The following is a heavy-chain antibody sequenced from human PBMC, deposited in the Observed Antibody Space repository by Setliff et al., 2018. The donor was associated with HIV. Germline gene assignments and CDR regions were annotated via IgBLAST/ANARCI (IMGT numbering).Heavy chain of an antibody. J-gene: IGHJ4*02. D-gene: IGHD3-10*01. V-gene: IGHV4-4*07. CDR3: ARHVRYSGSGSYSFDY. CDR1: GGSISSYY. Sequence: SETLSLTCTVSGGSISSYYWSWIRQPAGKGLEWIGRIWTSGSTNYNPSLKSRVTISVDTSKKQFSLKLNSVTAADTAVYYCARHVRYSGSGSYSFDYWGQGTLVTVSS. CDR2: IWTSGST.